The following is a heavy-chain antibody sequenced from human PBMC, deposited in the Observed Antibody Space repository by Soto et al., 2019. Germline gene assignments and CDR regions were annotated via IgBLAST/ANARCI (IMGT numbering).Heavy chain of an antibody. CDR3: ARVLWDSYRFDY. Sequence: ASVKVSCKASGYTFTSYGISWVRQAPGQGLEWMGWISAYNGNANYAQKLQGRATMTTDTSTSTAYMELRSLRSDDTAVYYCARVLWDSYRFDYWGQGTLVTVSS. V-gene: IGHV1-18*01. CDR2: ISAYNGNA. D-gene: IGHD1-26*01. CDR1: GYTFTSYG. J-gene: IGHJ4*02.